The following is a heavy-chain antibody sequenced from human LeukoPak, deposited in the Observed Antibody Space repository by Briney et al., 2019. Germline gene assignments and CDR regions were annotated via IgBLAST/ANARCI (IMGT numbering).Heavy chain of an antibody. D-gene: IGHD3-3*01. J-gene: IGHJ4*02. CDR2: ISYDGSNK. CDR1: GFTFSSYG. Sequence: GRSLRLSCAASGFTFSSYGMHWVRQAPGKGLEWVAVISYDGSNKYYADSVKGRFTISRDNSKNTLYLQMNSLRAEDTAVYYCARGLYYDFWSGYYQDFDYWGQGTLATVSS. CDR3: ARGLYYDFWSGYYQDFDY. V-gene: IGHV3-30*03.